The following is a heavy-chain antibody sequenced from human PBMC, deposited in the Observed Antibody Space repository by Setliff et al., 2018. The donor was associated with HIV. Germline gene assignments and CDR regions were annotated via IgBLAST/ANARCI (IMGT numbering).Heavy chain of an antibody. CDR2: VRFDGNDK. CDR1: GIIFSNYG. V-gene: IGHV3-30*02. Sequence: GGSLRLSCAASGIIFSNYGMHWVRQAPGKGLEWVAYVRFDGNDKYYRDSVKGRFTISRDNHKKTLSLQMNSLRVEDTATYYCAKDFTTVPHWGQGTLVTVSS. D-gene: IGHD4-17*01. CDR3: AKDFTTVPH. J-gene: IGHJ4*02.